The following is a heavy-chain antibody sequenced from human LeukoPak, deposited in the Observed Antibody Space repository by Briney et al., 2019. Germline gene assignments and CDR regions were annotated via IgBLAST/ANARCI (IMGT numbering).Heavy chain of an antibody. J-gene: IGHJ5*02. Sequence: SETLSLTCPVSGGSINNYYWIWIRQPPGKGLEWIGYIYSSGSTNYNPSLKSRVTISVDTSKNQFSLKLSSVTAADTAVYYCARGPFFGSSGSYFGFDPWGQGTLVTVSS. CDR3: ARGPFFGSSGSYFGFDP. D-gene: IGHD1-26*01. CDR2: IYSSGST. V-gene: IGHV4-59*01. CDR1: GGSINNYY.